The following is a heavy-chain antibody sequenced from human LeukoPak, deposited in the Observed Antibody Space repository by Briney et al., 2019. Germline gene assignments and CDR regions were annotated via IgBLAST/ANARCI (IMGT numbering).Heavy chain of an antibody. D-gene: IGHD3-22*01. CDR1: GGSISSGDYY. J-gene: IGHJ4*02. V-gene: IGHV4-30-4*01. CDR2: IYYSGST. CDR3: ARYYDSTRRGFDY. Sequence: SETLSLTCTVSGGSISSGDYYWSWIRQPPGKGLEWIGYIYYSGSTYYNPSLKSRVTISVDTSKNQFSLKLSSVTAADTAVYYCARYYDSTRRGFDYWGQGTLVTVSS.